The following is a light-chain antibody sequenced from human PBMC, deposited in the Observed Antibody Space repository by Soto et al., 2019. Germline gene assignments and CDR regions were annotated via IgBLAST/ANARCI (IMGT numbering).Light chain of an antibody. J-gene: IGLJ1*01. CDR1: SSDVGGYNY. CDR2: DVS. V-gene: IGLV2-11*01. CDR3: CSYAGSPYV. Sequence: QSALTQPRSVSGSPGQSVTISCTGTSSDVGGYNYVSWYQQHPGKAPKLMIYDVSKWPSGVPDRFSGSKSGNTASLTISGLQAEDEADYYCCSYAGSPYVFGTGTQLTVL.